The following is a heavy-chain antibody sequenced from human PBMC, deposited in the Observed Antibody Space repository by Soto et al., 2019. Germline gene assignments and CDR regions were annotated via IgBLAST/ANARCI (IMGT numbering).Heavy chain of an antibody. V-gene: IGHV2-5*02. Sequence: QITLKESGPTLVKPTQTLTLTCTFSGFSLSTSGVGVGWIRQPPGKALEWLALIYWDDDKRYSPSLKSRLTIPKDTSKNQVVLTMTNMDPVDTATYYCARRLYGSGSYYFDYWGQGTLVTVSS. CDR1: GFSLSTSGVG. J-gene: IGHJ4*02. CDR2: IYWDDDK. D-gene: IGHD3-10*01. CDR3: ARRLYGSGSYYFDY.